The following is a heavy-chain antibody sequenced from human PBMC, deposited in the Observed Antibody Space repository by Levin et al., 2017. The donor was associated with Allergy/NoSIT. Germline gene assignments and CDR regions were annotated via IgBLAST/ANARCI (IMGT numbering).Heavy chain of an antibody. Sequence: SGPTLVKPTQTLTLTCTFSGFSLSTSEVGVGWIRQPPGKAPEWLALIHWDDDKRYSPSLKSRLTITKDTSKNQVVLTMTNMDPVDTATYYCAHSLHRIAAAVGHWFDPWGQGTLVTVSS. CDR3: AHSLHRIAAAVGHWFDP. D-gene: IGHD6-13*01. J-gene: IGHJ5*02. CDR2: IHWDDDK. CDR1: GFSLSTSEVG. V-gene: IGHV2-5*02.